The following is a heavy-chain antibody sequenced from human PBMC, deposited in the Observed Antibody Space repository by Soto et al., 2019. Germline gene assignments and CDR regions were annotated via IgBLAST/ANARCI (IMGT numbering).Heavy chain of an antibody. Sequence: QVQLQQWGAGLLKPSETLSLTCAVYGGFVSSGSYYWSWIRQPPGKGLEWIGEMSHSGGTHFNRSLKNRFTISVDTSKNQFSLKMSSVTAADTALYYCARVERGTATTVVDAFDIWGPGTMVTVSS. CDR2: MSHSGGT. V-gene: IGHV4-34*01. D-gene: IGHD1-1*01. J-gene: IGHJ3*02. CDR1: GGFVSSGSYY. CDR3: ARVERGTATTVVDAFDI.